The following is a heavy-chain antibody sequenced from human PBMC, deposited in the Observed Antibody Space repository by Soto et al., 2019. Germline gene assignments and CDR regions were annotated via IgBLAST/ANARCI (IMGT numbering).Heavy chain of an antibody. D-gene: IGHD5-18*01. V-gene: IGHV3-74*01. Sequence: GGSLRLSCAASGFTFSIYWMHWVRQAPGKGLVWVSRTNTDGSSTTYADSVKGRFTISRDNAKSTLYLQMNSLRAEDTAVYYCVRGVXYIVANRLDYWGQGTLVTVSS. CDR2: TNTDGSST. CDR3: VRGVXYIVANRLDY. CDR1: GFTFSIYW. J-gene: IGHJ4*02.